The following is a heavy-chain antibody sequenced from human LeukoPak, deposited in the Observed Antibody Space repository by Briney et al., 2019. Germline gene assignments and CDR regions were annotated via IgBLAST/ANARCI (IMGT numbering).Heavy chain of an antibody. CDR3: AITVVVPAAPRY. CDR1: GFTFSSYA. J-gene: IGHJ4*02. V-gene: IGHV3-23*01. D-gene: IGHD2-2*01. CDR2: ISGSGGST. Sequence: PGGSLRLSCAASGFTFSSYAMSWVRQAPGKGLEWVSAISGSGGSTYYADSVKGRFTISRDNSKSTLYLQMNSLRAEDTAVYYCAITVVVPAAPRYWGQGTLVTVSS.